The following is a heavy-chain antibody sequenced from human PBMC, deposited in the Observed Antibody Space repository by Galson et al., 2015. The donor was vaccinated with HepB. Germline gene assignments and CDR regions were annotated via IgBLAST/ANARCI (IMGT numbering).Heavy chain of an antibody. CDR2: ITTNTGNP. D-gene: IGHD2-2*01. Sequence: SVKVSCKASGYIFTNYAMNWVRQAPGQGLEWMGWITTNTGNPTFAQGFTGRFVFSSDTSVSTAYLQISSLKAEDTAVYYCARAARYCSSTSCFDRGDFDYWGQGTLVTVSS. V-gene: IGHV7-4-1*02. CDR3: ARAARYCSSTSCFDRGDFDY. CDR1: GYIFTNYA. J-gene: IGHJ4*02.